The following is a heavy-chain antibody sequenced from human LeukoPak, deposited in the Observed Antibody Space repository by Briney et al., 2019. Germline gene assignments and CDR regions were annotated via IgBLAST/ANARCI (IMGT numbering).Heavy chain of an antibody. D-gene: IGHD3-10*01. CDR2: INHSGSN. Sequence: SETLSLTSAVYGGSFSGYYWSWIRQPPGKGLEWIGEINHSGSNNYNPSLKSRVTISVDTSKNQFSLKLSSVTAADTAVYYCARIRGVIKILDYWGQGTLVTVSS. J-gene: IGHJ4*02. CDR1: GGSFSGYY. V-gene: IGHV4-34*01. CDR3: ARIRGVIKILDY.